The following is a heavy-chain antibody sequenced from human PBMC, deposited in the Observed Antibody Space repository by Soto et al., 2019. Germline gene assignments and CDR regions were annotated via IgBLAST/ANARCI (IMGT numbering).Heavy chain of an antibody. J-gene: IGHJ4*02. CDR2: IYWDDDK. CDR1: WFSLSTSGVG. CDR3: AHSYYDSSGYYYPLAY. V-gene: IGHV2-5*02. D-gene: IGHD3-22*01. Sequence: GSAPTLVNPTQTLTLTCTVSWFSLSTSGVGVGWIRQPPGKALEWLALIYWDDDKRYSPSLKSRLTITKDTSKNQVVLTMTNMDPVDTATYYCAHSYYDSSGYYYPLAYWGQRTLDTVSS.